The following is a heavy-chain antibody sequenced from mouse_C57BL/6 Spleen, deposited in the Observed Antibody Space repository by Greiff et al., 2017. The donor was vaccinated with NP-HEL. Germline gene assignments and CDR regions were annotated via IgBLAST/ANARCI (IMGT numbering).Heavy chain of an antibody. CDR2: INPNNGGT. V-gene: IGHV1-26*01. CDR3: ARGLGSGYEGFAY. Sequence: EVQLQQSGPELVKPGASVKISCKASGYTFTDYYMNWVKQSHGKSLEWIGDINPNNGGTSYNQKFKGKATLTVDKSSSTAYMELRSLTSEDSAVYYCARGLGSGYEGFAYWGQGTLVTVSA. D-gene: IGHD3-2*02. J-gene: IGHJ3*01. CDR1: GYTFTDYY.